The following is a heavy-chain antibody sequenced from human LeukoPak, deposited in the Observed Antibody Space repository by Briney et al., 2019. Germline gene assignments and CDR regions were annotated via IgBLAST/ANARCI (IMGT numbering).Heavy chain of an antibody. CDR1: GFTFSSYW. CDR3: AKDLTYYYDSSGHYTFDY. J-gene: IGHJ4*02. Sequence: GGSLRLSCAASGFTFSSYWMSWVRQAPGKGLEWVANIKQDGSEKYYVDSVKGRFTISRDNAKNSLYLQMNSLRAEDTAVYYCAKDLTYYYDSSGHYTFDYWGQGTLVTVSS. CDR2: IKQDGSEK. V-gene: IGHV3-7*01. D-gene: IGHD3-22*01.